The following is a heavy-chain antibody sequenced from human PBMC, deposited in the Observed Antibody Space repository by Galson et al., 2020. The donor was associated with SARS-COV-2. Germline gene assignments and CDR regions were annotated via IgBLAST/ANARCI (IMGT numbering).Heavy chain of an antibody. D-gene: IGHD5-12*01. CDR1: AASMNSINSY. Sequence: SETLSPTCTVSAASMNSINSYWAWVRHPPGMGLEWTGRIDYSGITSYNPSPESRVTISVDTSKHQFSLKLRSVTAADTATYYCARWHIEMATISGHYLDSWGQGTLVTVSS. CDR2: IDYSGIT. V-gene: IGHV4-39*01. J-gene: IGHJ4*02. CDR3: ARWHIEMATISGHYLDS.